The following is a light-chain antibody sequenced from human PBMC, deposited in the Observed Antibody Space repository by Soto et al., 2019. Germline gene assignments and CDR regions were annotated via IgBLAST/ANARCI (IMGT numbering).Light chain of an antibody. CDR2: DAS. J-gene: IGKJ4*01. V-gene: IGKV3-20*01. CDR1: QSVSSY. CDR3: QQFSSYPLT. Sequence: IVLTQSPATLSLSPGERATLSCRASQSVSSYLAWYQQKPGQAPRLLIYDASSRATGIPDRFSGGGSGTDFTLTISRLEPEDFAVYYCQQFSSYPLTFGGGTKADI.